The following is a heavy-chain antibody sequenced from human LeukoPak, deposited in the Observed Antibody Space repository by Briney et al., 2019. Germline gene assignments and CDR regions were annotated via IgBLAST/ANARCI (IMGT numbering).Heavy chain of an antibody. J-gene: IGHJ3*02. D-gene: IGHD4/OR15-4a*01. CDR2: IYTTGST. V-gene: IGHV4-4*07. CDR1: GGSITSYY. Sequence: KTSETLSLTCTVSGGSITSYYWSWIRQPAGKGLEWIGRIYTTGSTYYNHFLKSRVTMAVDTSKNQFSLKLSSATAAGTGVYYCARLTMVTDSSFDIWGQGTMVIVSS. CDR3: ARLTMVTDSSFDI.